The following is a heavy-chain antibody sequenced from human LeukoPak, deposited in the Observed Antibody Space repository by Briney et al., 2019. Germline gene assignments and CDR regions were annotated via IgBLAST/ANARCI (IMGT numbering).Heavy chain of an antibody. Sequence: SETLSLTCTVSGGSISSSSYYWGWIRQPPGKGLEWIGSIYHSGSTYYNPSLKSRVTISVDTSKNQFSLKLSSVTAADTAVYYCARQGSSWYIDYWGQGTLVTVSS. J-gene: IGHJ4*02. CDR2: IYHSGST. CDR3: ARQGSSWYIDY. D-gene: IGHD6-13*01. V-gene: IGHV4-39*01. CDR1: GGSISSSSYY.